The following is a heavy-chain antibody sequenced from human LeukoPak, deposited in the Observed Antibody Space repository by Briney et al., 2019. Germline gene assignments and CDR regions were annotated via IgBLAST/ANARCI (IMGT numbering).Heavy chain of an antibody. CDR2: ISGSGGST. J-gene: IGHJ3*02. CDR1: GFTFSSYG. CDR3: AKSPSYGYRGAFDI. V-gene: IGHV3-23*01. D-gene: IGHD5-18*01. Sequence: GGSLRLSCAASGFTFSSYGMSWVRQAPGQRLEWVSAISGSGGSTYYADSVKGRFTMSRDNSKNTLYLQMNSLRAEDTAVYYCAKSPSYGYRGAFDIWGQGTMVTVSS.